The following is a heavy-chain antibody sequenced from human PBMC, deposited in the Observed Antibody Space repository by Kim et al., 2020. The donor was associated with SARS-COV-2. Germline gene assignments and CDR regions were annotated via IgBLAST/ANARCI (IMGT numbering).Heavy chain of an antibody. V-gene: IGHV4-4*02. J-gene: IGHJ2*01. CDR3: ARDQGSGTAYFDL. CDR1: GGSISSSNW. D-gene: IGHD3-10*01. CDR2: IYHSGST. Sequence: SETLSLTCAVSGGSISSSNWWSWVRQPPGKGLEWIGEIYHSGSTNYNPSLKSRVTISVDKSKNQFSLKLSSVTAADTAVYYCARDQGSGTAYFDLWGRGTLVTVSS.